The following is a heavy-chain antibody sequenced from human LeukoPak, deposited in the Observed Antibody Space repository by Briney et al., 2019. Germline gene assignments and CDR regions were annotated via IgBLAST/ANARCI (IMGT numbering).Heavy chain of an antibody. D-gene: IGHD2-2*01. CDR3: ASGGSSTSGWYFDY. CDR1: GGSISSSSW. J-gene: IGHJ4*02. V-gene: IGHV4-4*02. CDR2: IYHSGST. Sequence: SETLSLTCAVSGGSISSSSWWSWVRQPPGKGLEWIGEIYHSGSTNYNPSLKSRVTISVDKSKNQFSLKLSSVTAADTAVYYCASGGSSTSGWYFDYWGQGTLVTVSS.